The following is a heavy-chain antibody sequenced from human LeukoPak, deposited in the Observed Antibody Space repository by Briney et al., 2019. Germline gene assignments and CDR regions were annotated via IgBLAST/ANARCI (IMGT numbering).Heavy chain of an antibody. Sequence: GGSLRLSCAASGFTFSTYAMSWVRQAPGKGLEWVSTISGSSDNTYYGDSVKGRFTISRDNSKTTLYLQMNSLRAEDTAVYYCAGHHPRNTVDFWGQGTLVTVSS. CDR1: GFTFSTYA. D-gene: IGHD2/OR15-2a*01. V-gene: IGHV3-23*01. CDR3: AGHHPRNTVDF. CDR2: ISGSSDNT. J-gene: IGHJ4*02.